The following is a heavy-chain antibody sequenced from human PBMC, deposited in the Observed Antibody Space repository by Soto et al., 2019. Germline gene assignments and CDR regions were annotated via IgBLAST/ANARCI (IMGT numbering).Heavy chain of an antibody. D-gene: IGHD4-17*01. J-gene: IGHJ4*02. CDR2: IYPGDSDT. CDR3: ARPYGVHPLYFFDY. Sequence: PGESLKISCTGSGYSFASYWIGWVRQMPGKGLEWMGIIYPGDSDTRYSPSFQGQVIISADKSINTAYLQWSSLKASDTAIYYCARPYGVHPLYFFDYWGQGTLVTVSS. CDR1: GYSFASYW. V-gene: IGHV5-51*01.